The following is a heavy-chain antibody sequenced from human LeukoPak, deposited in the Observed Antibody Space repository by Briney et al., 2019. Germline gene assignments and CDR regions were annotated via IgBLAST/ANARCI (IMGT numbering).Heavy chain of an antibody. CDR3: AKDSSIRGADMCDY. D-gene: IGHD3-10*01. CDR2: IHGSGTTT. V-gene: IGHV3-23*01. J-gene: IGHJ4*02. Sequence: PGGSLRLSCAASGFTFSAYAMNWVRQAPGKGLEWVSAIHGSGTTTYYADSVKGRFTISRDNSKNSLYLQMNSLRTEDTALYYCAKDSSIRGADMCDYWGQGTLVTVSS. CDR1: GFTFSAYA.